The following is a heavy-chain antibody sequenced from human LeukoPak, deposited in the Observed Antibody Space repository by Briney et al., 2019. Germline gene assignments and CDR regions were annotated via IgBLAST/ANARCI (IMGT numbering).Heavy chain of an antibody. D-gene: IGHD3-10*01. V-gene: IGHV4-39*01. J-gene: IGHJ5*02. CDR3: ARHRGLLLWFGEFPNWFDP. CDR1: GGSISSSSYY. Sequence: SETLSLTCTVSGGSISSSSYYWGWIRQPPGKGLEWIGSIYYSGSTYYNPSLKSRVTISVDTSKNQFSLKLSSVTAADTAVYYCARHRGLLLWFGEFPNWFDPWGQGTLVTVSS. CDR2: IYYSGST.